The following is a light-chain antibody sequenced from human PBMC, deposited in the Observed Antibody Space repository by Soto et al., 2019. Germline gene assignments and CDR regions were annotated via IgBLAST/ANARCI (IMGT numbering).Light chain of an antibody. J-gene: IGLJ1*01. V-gene: IGLV2-8*01. CDR3: SSYAGSSNV. CDR2: EVN. Sequence: QSVRTHPPCASGSPGHSVAISCTGTSSDVGGYNYVSLYQQHPGKAPKLMIYEVNKRPSGVPDRFSGSKSGNTASLTVSGLQPEDEADYYCSSYAGSSNVFGPGTKVTVL. CDR1: SSDVGGYNY.